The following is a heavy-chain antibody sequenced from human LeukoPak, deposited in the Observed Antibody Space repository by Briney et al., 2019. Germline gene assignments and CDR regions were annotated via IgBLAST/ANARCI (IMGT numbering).Heavy chain of an antibody. D-gene: IGHD2-2*01. CDR2: INPNSGGT. Sequence: ASVKVSCKASGYTFTGYYMHWVRQAPAQGLEWMGWINPNSGGTNYAQKFQGRVTMTRDTSISTAYMELSRLRSVDTAVYYCARGIVVPAAMRYDYYYGMDVWGKGTTVTVSS. J-gene: IGHJ6*04. V-gene: IGHV1-2*02. CDR1: GYTFTGYY. CDR3: ARGIVVPAAMRYDYYYGMDV.